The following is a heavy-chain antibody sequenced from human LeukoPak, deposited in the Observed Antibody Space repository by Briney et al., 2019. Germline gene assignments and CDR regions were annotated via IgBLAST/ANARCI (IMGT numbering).Heavy chain of an antibody. CDR3: AREFAP. CDR1: GGSITGYY. Sequence: SETLSLTCTVSGGSITGYYWSWIRQPPGKGLEWIGYMYYSGSTNYNPSLKSRVTMSVDTSKNQISLKVSSVTAADTAVYYCAREFAPWGQGTLVTVSS. D-gene: IGHD3-16*01. V-gene: IGHV4-59*01. J-gene: IGHJ5*02. CDR2: MYYSGST.